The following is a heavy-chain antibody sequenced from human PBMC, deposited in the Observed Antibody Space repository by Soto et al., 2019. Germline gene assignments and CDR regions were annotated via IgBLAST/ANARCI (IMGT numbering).Heavy chain of an antibody. J-gene: IGHJ4*02. CDR3: ASGIQLWLRRINNGYSG. CDR1: GGTFSTYA. CDR2: ISPMFGTA. V-gene: IGHV1-69*12. Sequence: VQLMQSGAEVKKPESSVKVSCKAPGGTFSTYAISWVRQAPGQGLEWMGGISPMFGTANYAQRFQDRVTITADESTNTVYMELSSLRSEDTAVYFCASGIQLWLRRINNGYSGWGQGTMVTVSS. D-gene: IGHD5-18*01.